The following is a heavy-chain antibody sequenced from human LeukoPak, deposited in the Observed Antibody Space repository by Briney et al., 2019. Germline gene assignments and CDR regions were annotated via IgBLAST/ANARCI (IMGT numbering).Heavy chain of an antibody. D-gene: IGHD2-2*01. CDR2: IKQDGSEK. J-gene: IGHJ4*02. Sequence: GGSLGLSCAASGFTFSSYAMSWVRQAPGKGLEWVANIKQDGSEKNYLDSVKGRFTISRDNAKNSLYLQMNSLRAEDTAVYYCARQRYHDSSGQGTLVPVSS. V-gene: IGHV3-7*01. CDR1: GFTFSSYA. CDR3: ARQRYHDS.